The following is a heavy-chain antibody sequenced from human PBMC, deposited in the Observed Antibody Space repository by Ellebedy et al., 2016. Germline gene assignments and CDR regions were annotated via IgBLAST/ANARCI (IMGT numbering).Heavy chain of an antibody. Sequence: GESLKISXAGSGFSFSDYYMNWIRQAPGKGLEWLSSISFSGVNINYADSVKGRFIISRDNSQKSLFLQMNSLRAEDTAVYYCARSAQTYYYDSSALSDAFDIWGQGTRVTVSS. V-gene: IGHV3-11*04. CDR1: GFSFSDYY. J-gene: IGHJ3*02. CDR3: ARSAQTYYYDSSALSDAFDI. CDR2: ISFSGVNI. D-gene: IGHD3-22*01.